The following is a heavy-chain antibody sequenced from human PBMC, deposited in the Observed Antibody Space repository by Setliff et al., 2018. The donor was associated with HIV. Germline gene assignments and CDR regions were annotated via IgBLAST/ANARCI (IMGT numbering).Heavy chain of an antibody. D-gene: IGHD3-10*01. CDR1: GYSFTTYG. V-gene: IGHV1-18*01. J-gene: IGHJ2*01. CDR2: IGTQNGNT. Sequence: ASVKVSCKASGYSFTTYGVYWVRQAPGQGLEWMGWIGTQNGNTNYAQKFQGRVTMTTDTSTNTAYMELSSLTSDDTAVYYCAREGLWFGDRGFYMDVWGRGTLVTVSS. CDR3: AREGLWFGDRGFYMDV.